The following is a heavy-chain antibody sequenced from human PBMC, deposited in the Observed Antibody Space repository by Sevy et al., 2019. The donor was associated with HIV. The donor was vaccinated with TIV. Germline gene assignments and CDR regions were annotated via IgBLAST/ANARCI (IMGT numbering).Heavy chain of an antibody. CDR3: ARRGLGVGATTGVYYYYYYMDV. J-gene: IGHJ6*03. CDR2: IYYSGST. D-gene: IGHD1-26*01. V-gene: IGHV4-59*08. Sequence: SETLSLTCTVSGGSISSYYWSWIRQPPGKGLEWIGYIYYSGSTNYNPSLKSRVTISVDTSKNRFSLKLDSVTAADTAVYYWARRGLGVGATTGVYYYYYYMDVWGKGTTVTVSS. CDR1: GGSISSYY.